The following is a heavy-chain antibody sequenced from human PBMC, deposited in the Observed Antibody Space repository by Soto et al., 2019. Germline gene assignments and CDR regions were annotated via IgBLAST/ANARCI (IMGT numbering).Heavy chain of an antibody. CDR1: GLTFRCKKY. CDR2: LYDVDGT. Sequence: PGGSLRRFCAALGLTFRCKKYITFVRQAPEKGLEWVSALYDVDGTYYADSAKGRFTISRDNSNNIIYLQMNSLGPDDTAVYYCASWLEREHAYDIWGLGTMVTVSS. CDR3: ASWLEREHAYDI. D-gene: IGHD1-1*01. J-gene: IGHJ3*02. V-gene: IGHV3-53*01.